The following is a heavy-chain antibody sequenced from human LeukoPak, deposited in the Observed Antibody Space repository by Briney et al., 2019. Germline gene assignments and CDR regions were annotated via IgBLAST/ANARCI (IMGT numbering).Heavy chain of an antibody. V-gene: IGHV3-48*04. Sequence: GGSLRLSCAASGFTFSSYSMNWVRQAPGKGLEWVSYISSSSSTIYYADSVKGRFTISRDNAKNSLYLQMNSLRAEDTAVYYCARDFKRFGEPYWGQGTLVTVSS. CDR2: ISSSSSTI. CDR1: GFTFSSYS. J-gene: IGHJ4*02. CDR3: ARDFKRFGEPY. D-gene: IGHD3-10*01.